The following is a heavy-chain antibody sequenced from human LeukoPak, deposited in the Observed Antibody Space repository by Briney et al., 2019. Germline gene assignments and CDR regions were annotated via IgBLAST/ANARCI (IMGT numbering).Heavy chain of an antibody. D-gene: IGHD3-16*02. CDR2: ISNSGNTK. V-gene: IGHV3-48*03. CDR3: ARNRYTTAFDY. J-gene: IGHJ4*02. Sequence: GGSLRLSCAASGFTFSNYEMNWIRQAPGKGLEWISYISNSGNTKYYADSVKGRFSISRDNANNSVYLQMNSLRAEDTAVYYCARNRYTTAFDYWGQGTLVTVSS. CDR1: GFTFSNYE.